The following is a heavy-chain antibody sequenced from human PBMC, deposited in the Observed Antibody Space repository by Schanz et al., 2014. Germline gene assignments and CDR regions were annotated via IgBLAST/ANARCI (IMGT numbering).Heavy chain of an antibody. V-gene: IGHV3-23*04. CDR3: AKAADWPVTRFDP. CDR1: GFTLSNYA. CDR2: LSEGGGGT. J-gene: IGHJ5*02. Sequence: EVQLVQSGGGLVKPCVSLRLSCAAFGFTLSNYAMSWVRQAPGKGLEWVSALSEGGGGTHYADSVRGRFTISSDSSKNTLYLQMSSLRADDTAVYYCAKAADWPVTRFDPWGQGTLVTVSS. D-gene: IGHD3-9*01.